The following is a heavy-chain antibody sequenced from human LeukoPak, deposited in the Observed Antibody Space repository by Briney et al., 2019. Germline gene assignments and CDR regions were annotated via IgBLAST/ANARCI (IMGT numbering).Heavy chain of an antibody. D-gene: IGHD3-22*01. CDR1: GFTFTNYW. Sequence: PGGSLRLSCAASGFTFTNYWMSWVRQAPGKGLEWVSSISSSSSYIYYADSVKGRFTISRDNAKNSLYLQMNSLRAEDTAVYYCARDDYDSSGYSGAFDIWGQGTMVTVSS. J-gene: IGHJ3*02. CDR2: ISSSSSYI. V-gene: IGHV3-21*01. CDR3: ARDDYDSSGYSGAFDI.